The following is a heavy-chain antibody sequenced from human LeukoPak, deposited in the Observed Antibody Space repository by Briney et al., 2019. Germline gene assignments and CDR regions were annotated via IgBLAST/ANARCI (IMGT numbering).Heavy chain of an antibody. J-gene: IGHJ4*02. Sequence: GGSLRLSCAASGFTFSSHAMIWVRQAPGKGLEWVSAISGSGGSTYYADSVKGRFTISRDNSKNTLYLQMNSLRAEDTAVYYCAKTGTPWYYFDYWGQGTLVTVSS. CDR2: ISGSGGST. CDR3: AKTGTPWYYFDY. V-gene: IGHV3-23*01. CDR1: GFTFSSHA. D-gene: IGHD6-13*01.